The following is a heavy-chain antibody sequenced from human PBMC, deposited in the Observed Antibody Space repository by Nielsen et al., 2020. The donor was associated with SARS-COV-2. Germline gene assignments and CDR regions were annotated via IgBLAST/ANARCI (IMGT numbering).Heavy chain of an antibody. CDR3: ARTLVGYSYGNGYYYYYYYMDV. D-gene: IGHD5-18*01. Sequence: SETLSLTCIVSGGSISTGSHYWSWIRQPPGKGLEWIGYIFYRGNTNYNPSLKSRVTISVDTSKNQFSLKLSSVTAADTAVYYCARTLVGYSYGNGYYYYYYYMDVWGKGTTVTVSS. CDR2: IFYRGNT. J-gene: IGHJ6*03. V-gene: IGHV4-61*01. CDR1: GGSISTGSHY.